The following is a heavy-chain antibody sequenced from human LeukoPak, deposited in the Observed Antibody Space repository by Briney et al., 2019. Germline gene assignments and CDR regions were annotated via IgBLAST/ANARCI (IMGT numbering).Heavy chain of an antibody. V-gene: IGHV3-30*02. Sequence: PGGSLRLSCVASGFTFSNYGMHWVRQSPGKGLDWVAFIGSDGTKRYSADSVKGRFTISRDNSRNTLYLQMNSLKAEDTAVYYCAKASPRVVPAAIHWGQGTLVTVSS. CDR2: IGSDGTKR. CDR1: GFTFSNYG. J-gene: IGHJ4*02. CDR3: AKASPRVVPAAIH. D-gene: IGHD2-2*01.